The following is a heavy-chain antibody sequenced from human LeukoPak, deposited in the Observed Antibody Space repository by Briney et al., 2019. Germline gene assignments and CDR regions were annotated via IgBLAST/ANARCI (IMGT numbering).Heavy chain of an antibody. J-gene: IGHJ3*02. CDR3: AKSITIFGGVIDAFDI. D-gene: IGHD3-3*01. CDR2: ISWNSGSI. CDR1: GFTFDDYA. Sequence: GRSLRLSCAASGFTFDDYAMHWVRQAPGKGLEWVSGISWNSGSIGYADSVKGRFTISRDNAKNSLYLQMNSLRAEDMALYYCAKSITIFGGVIDAFDIWGQGTMVTVSS. V-gene: IGHV3-9*03.